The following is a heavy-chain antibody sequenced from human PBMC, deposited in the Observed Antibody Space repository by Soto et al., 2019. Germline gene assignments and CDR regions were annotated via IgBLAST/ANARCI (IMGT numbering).Heavy chain of an antibody. V-gene: IGHV3-23*01. J-gene: IGHJ6*02. CDR2: ISGSGGST. D-gene: IGHD3-3*01. CDR1: GFTVSSYA. Sequence: PGGSLRLSCAASGFTVSSYAMSWVRQAPGKGLEWVSAISGSGGSTYYADSVKGRFTISRDNSKNTLYLQMNSLRAEDTAVYYCAKAVSSTIFGGMHVWGQGTTVTVSS. CDR3: AKAVSSTIFGGMHV.